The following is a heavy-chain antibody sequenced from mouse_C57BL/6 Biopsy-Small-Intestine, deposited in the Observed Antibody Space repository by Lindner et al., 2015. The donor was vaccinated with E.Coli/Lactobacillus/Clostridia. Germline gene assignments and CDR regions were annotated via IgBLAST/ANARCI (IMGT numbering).Heavy chain of an antibody. CDR1: GFTFNTYA. V-gene: IGHV10-3*01. CDR2: IRSKSSNYAT. Sequence: VQLQESGGGLVQPKGSLKLSCAASGFTFNTYAMHWVRQAPGKGLEWVARIRSKSSNYATYYADSVKDRFTISRDDSQSMLYLQMNNLKTEDTAVYYCVREVTTVVERYFDVWGTGTTVTVSS. J-gene: IGHJ1*03. D-gene: IGHD1-1*01. CDR3: VREVTTVVERYFDV.